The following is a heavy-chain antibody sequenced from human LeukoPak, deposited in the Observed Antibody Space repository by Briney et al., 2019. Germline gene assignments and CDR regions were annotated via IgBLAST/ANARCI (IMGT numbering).Heavy chain of an antibody. CDR2: INHSGST. CDR3: ARAGGRYCSGGSCYFVS. J-gene: IGHJ4*02. D-gene: IGHD2-15*01. CDR1: GGSFSGYY. V-gene: IGHV4-34*01. Sequence: NPSETLSLTCAVYGGSFSGYYWSWIRQPPGKGLEWIGEINHSGSTNYNPSLKSRVTISVDTSKNQISLKLSSVTAADTAVYYCARAGGRYCSGGSCYFVSWGQGTLVTVSS.